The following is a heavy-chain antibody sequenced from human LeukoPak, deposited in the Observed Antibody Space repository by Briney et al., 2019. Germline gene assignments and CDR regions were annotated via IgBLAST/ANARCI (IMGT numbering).Heavy chain of an antibody. V-gene: IGHV3-23*01. CDR3: AKDKDTIFGPSWDY. CDR1: GFTFSSYA. Sequence: GGSLRLSCAASGFTFSSYAMSWVRQAPGKGLEWVSAISGSGGSTYYADSVKGRFTISRDNSKNTLYLQMNSPRAEDTAVYYCAKDKDTIFGPSWDYWGQGTLVTVSS. J-gene: IGHJ4*02. CDR2: ISGSGGST. D-gene: IGHD3-3*01.